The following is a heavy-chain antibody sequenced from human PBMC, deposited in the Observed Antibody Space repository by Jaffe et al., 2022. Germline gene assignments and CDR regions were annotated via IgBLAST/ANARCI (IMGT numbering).Heavy chain of an antibody. J-gene: IGHJ3*02. CDR1: GYSISSGYY. Sequence: QVQLQESGPGLVKPSETLSLTCAVSGYSISSGYYWGWIRQPPGKGLEWIGSIYHSGSTYYNPSLKSRVTISVDTSKNQFSLKLSSVTAADTAVYYCARHSGRRSSWDDAFDIWGQGTMVTVSS. V-gene: IGHV4-38-2*01. CDR3: ARHSGRRSSWDDAFDI. CDR2: IYHSGST. D-gene: IGHD6-13*01.